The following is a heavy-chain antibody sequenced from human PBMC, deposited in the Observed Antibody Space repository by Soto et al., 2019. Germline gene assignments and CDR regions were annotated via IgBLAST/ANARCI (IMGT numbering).Heavy chain of an antibody. D-gene: IGHD5-18*01. CDR2: ISSSSSYI. CDR1: GFTFSSYS. Sequence: GGSLRLSCAASGFTFSSYSMNWVRQAPGKGLEWVSSISSSSSYIYYADSVKGRFTISRDNAKNSLYLQMNSLRAEDTAVYYCARDRDTEGYFDYWGQGTLVTVSS. J-gene: IGHJ4*02. CDR3: ARDRDTEGYFDY. V-gene: IGHV3-21*01.